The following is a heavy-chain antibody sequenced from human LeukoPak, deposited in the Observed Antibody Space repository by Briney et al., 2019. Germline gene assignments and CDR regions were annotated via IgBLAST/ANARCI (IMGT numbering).Heavy chain of an antibody. J-gene: IGHJ4*02. CDR3: ARGENSGYEPGIDY. D-gene: IGHD5-12*01. Sequence: ASVRVSCKASGYTFTGYYMHWVRQAPGQGLEWMGWINPNSGGTNYAQKFQGRVTMTRDTSISTAYMELSRLRSDDTAVYYCARGENSGYEPGIDYWGQGTLVTVSS. V-gene: IGHV1-2*02. CDR1: GYTFTGYY. CDR2: INPNSGGT.